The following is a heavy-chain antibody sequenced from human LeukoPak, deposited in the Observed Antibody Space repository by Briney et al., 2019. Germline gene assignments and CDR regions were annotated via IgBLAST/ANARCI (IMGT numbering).Heavy chain of an antibody. CDR1: GASTNNNDYY. J-gene: IGHJ3*01. D-gene: IGHD5-12*01. CDR2: IFYGGPT. Sequence: SQTLSLTCTVSGASTNNNDYYCSWIRQPPGKGLEWIGYIFYGGPTYFNPSLKSRLSFSIDSSKNQFSLKLTSVTAADTAVYSCAIFLATTDAFHFWGQGTVVAVS. V-gene: IGHV4-30-4*08. CDR3: AIFLATTDAFHF.